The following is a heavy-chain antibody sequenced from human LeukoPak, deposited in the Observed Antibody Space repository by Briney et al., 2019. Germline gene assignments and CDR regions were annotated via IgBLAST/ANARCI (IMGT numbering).Heavy chain of an antibody. J-gene: IGHJ4*02. Sequence: GGSLRLSCAASGFTFSDYYMSWLRQATGKGLEGVSYISSSGSTIYYADSVKGRFTISRDNAKNSLYLQMNSLRAEDTAVYYCARDGRDGYRGIDYWGQGTLVTVSS. CDR1: GFTFSDYY. V-gene: IGHV3-11*04. D-gene: IGHD5-24*01. CDR3: ARDGRDGYRGIDY. CDR2: ISSSGSTI.